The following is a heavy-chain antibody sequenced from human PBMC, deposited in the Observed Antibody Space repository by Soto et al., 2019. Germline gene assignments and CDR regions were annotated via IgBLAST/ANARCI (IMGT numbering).Heavy chain of an antibody. CDR2: ISPYNGTT. Sequence: ASVKVSCKASGYTFTTYGISWVRQAPGQGLEWMGWISPYNGTTKYAEKFQGEMTMTTDTATSTAYMDLRSLRSDDTAVYYCARDGERDTGLNFYYYLHGMNAWGQGTRVTVSS. J-gene: IGHJ6*02. D-gene: IGHD1-1*01. CDR3: ARDGERDTGLNFYYYLHGMNA. V-gene: IGHV1-18*04. CDR1: GYTFTTYG.